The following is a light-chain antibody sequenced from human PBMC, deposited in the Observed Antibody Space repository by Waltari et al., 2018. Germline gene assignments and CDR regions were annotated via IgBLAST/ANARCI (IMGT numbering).Light chain of an antibody. J-gene: IGKJ4*01. Sequence: DIQMTQSPSSVSASIGDRVTISCRASQDVSTRVAWYQQKPGKAPNLLISAASSLQSGVPSRFSGSGSETDFTLTISGLQPEDFTIYFCQQTDSFPLTFGRGTKVELK. CDR2: AAS. V-gene: IGKV1-12*01. CDR1: QDVSTR. CDR3: QQTDSFPLT.